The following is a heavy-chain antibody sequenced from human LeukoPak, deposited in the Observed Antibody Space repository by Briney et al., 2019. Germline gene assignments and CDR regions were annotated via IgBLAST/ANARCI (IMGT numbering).Heavy chain of an antibody. Sequence: ASVKVSCKASGYTFTGYYMHWVRQAPGQGLEWMGWINANSGGTNYAQEFQGRVTMTRDTSISTAYMELSRLRSDDTAVYYCARSSRYDIWTGYPYWGQGTLVTVSP. CDR3: ARSSRYDIWTGYPY. V-gene: IGHV1-2*02. D-gene: IGHD3-9*01. CDR1: GYTFTGYY. CDR2: INANSGGT. J-gene: IGHJ4*02.